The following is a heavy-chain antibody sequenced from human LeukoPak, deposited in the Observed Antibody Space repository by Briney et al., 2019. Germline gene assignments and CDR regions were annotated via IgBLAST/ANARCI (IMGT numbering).Heavy chain of an antibody. J-gene: IGHJ4*02. CDR2: IKQDGSEK. Sequence: PGGSLRLSRAASGFTFSSYWMSWVRQAPGKGLEWVANIKQDGSEKYYVDSVKGRFTISRDNAKNSLYLQMNSLRAEDTAVYYCAREDGLLWFGELSDYFDYWGQGTLVTVSS. D-gene: IGHD3-10*01. V-gene: IGHV3-7*01. CDR1: GFTFSSYW. CDR3: AREDGLLWFGELSDYFDY.